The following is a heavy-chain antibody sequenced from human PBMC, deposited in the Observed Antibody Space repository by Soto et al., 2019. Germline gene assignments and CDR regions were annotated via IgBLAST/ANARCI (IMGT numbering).Heavy chain of an antibody. CDR2: ISYDGSTK. CDR3: AKDSVVVAATTRNDFDI. D-gene: IGHD2-15*01. V-gene: IGHV3-30*18. J-gene: IGHJ3*02. CDR1: GFTFSSYG. Sequence: QVQLVESGGGVVQPGRSLRLSCAASGFTFSSYGMHWVRQAPGKVLEWVAVISYDGSTKYYANFVKVQFTISRANSKKTLYLQMNSLRAEDTAVYYCAKDSVVVAATTRNDFDIWGKGTMVPVSS.